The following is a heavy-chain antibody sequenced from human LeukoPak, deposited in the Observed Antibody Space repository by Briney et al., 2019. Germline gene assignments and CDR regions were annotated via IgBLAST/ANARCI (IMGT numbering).Heavy chain of an antibody. CDR3: ARDEPTHSGSYFSY. D-gene: IGHD1-26*01. CDR1: GFTFDDYG. V-gene: IGHV3-20*04. Sequence: PGGSLRLSCAASGFTFDDYGMSWVRQAPGKGLEWVSGINWNGSGSGYADSVKGRFTISRDNAKDSLYLQMNGLRADDTALYYCARDEPTHSGSYFSYWGQGTLVTVSS. CDR2: INWNGSGS. J-gene: IGHJ4*02.